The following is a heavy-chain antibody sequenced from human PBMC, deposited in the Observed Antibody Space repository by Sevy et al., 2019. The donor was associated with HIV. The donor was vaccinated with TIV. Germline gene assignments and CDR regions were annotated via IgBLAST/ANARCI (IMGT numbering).Heavy chain of an antibody. CDR2: TYYRSKWYN. V-gene: IGHV6-1*01. CDR1: GDSVSSNSAA. Sequence: KQSQTLSLTCAVSGDSVSSNSAAWNWIRQFPSRGLEWLGRTYYRSKWYNDYAVSVKSRITINPDTSKNQFSLQLNSVTPEDTAVYYCARDLGSSLNWFDPWGQGTLVTVSS. J-gene: IGHJ5*02. CDR3: ARDLGSSLNWFDP. D-gene: IGHD6-13*01.